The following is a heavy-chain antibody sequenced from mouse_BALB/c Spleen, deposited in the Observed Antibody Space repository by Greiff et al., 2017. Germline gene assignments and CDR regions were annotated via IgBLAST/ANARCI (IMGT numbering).Heavy chain of an antibody. V-gene: IGHV5-17*02. J-gene: IGHJ4*01. CDR1: GFTFSSFG. CDR3: ARGGIYYDYDDYYAMDY. D-gene: IGHD2-4*01. Sequence: EVQRVESGGGLVQPGGSRKLSCAASGFTFSSFGMHWVRQAPEKGLEWVAYISSGSSTIYYADTVKGRFTISRDNPKNTLFLQMTSLRSEDTAMYYCARGGIYYDYDDYYAMDYWGQGTSVTVSS. CDR2: ISSGSSTI.